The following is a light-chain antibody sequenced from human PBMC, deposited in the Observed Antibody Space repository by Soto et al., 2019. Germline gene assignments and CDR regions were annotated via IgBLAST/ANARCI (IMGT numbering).Light chain of an antibody. V-gene: IGKV3-15*01. Sequence: EIVMTQSPATLSVSPGERATLSCRASQSVSSNVAWYQQKPGQAPRLLIYGASTRATGIPARFSGSGSGTEFTLTISSLRSVDFAVYYCQQYNNWPPLTFGGGNKVEIK. J-gene: IGKJ4*01. CDR2: GAS. CDR1: QSVSSN. CDR3: QQYNNWPPLT.